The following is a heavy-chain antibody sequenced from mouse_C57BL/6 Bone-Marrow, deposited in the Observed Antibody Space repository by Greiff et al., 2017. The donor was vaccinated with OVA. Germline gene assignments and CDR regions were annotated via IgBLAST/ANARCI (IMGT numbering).Heavy chain of an antibody. J-gene: IGHJ3*01. V-gene: IGHV1-5*01. CDR2: IYPGTSDT. D-gene: IGHD1-1*01. CDR1: GYTFTRYW. Sequence: EVQLVESGTVLARPGASVKMSCKTSGYTFTRYWMHWVKQRPGQGLEWIGAIYPGTSDTSSNQKFKGKATLTAVTSASTAYMELSSLTNEDSAVYYCTRCYLFAYWGQGTLVTVSA. CDR3: TRCYLFAY.